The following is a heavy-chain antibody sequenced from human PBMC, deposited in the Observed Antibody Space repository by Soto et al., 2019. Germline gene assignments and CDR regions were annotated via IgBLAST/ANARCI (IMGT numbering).Heavy chain of an antibody. V-gene: IGHV1-69*13. CDR2: IIPIFGTA. CDR1: GGTFSSYA. D-gene: IGHD2-21*02. CDR3: ARRDGYYYYGMDV. Sequence: SVKVSCKASGGTFSSYAISCVRQAPGQGLEWMGGIIPIFGTANYAQKFQGRVTITADESTSTAYMELSSLRSEDTAVYYCARRDGYYYYGMDVWGQGTTVTVSS. J-gene: IGHJ6*02.